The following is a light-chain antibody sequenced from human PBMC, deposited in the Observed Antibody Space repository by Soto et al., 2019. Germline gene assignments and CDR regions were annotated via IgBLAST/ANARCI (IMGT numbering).Light chain of an antibody. J-gene: IGKJ2*02. CDR1: ESVNNY. CDR3: QQRSNWPPRT. Sequence: EVVLTQSPATLSLSPGERATLSCRASESVNNYLAWYQQKPGQAPRLLIYDASNRATGIPARFSGSGSGTDFTLTIGSLESEDFAVYFCQQRSNWPPRTFGQGTKLQIK. CDR2: DAS. V-gene: IGKV3-11*01.